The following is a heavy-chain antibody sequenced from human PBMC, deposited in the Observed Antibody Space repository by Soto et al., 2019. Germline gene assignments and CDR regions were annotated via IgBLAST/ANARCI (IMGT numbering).Heavy chain of an antibody. CDR1: GGPYSSHT. CDR2: IIPALGTT. D-gene: IGHD4-17*01. J-gene: IGHJ2*01. V-gene: IGHV1-69*08. Sequence: QDQLVQYGAEVKKPGSSVKVSCDAFGGPYSSHTFSWVRQAPGQGLEWMGRIIPALGTTTYAQKFQGRVTITADESVTTVYMELNSLRTEDTAVYYCARPDFGDYWYFDLWGRGTLVTVSS. CDR3: ARPDFGDYWYFDL.